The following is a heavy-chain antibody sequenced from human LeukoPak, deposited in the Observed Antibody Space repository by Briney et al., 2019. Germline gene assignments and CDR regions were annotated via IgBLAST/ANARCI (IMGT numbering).Heavy chain of an antibody. D-gene: IGHD4-17*01. Sequence: GGSLRLSCAASGFTFSSYAMSWVRQAPGKGLEWVSAISGSGGSTYYADSVKGRFTISRDNSKNTLYLQMNSLRAEDTAAYDCARVGPATVTLTGGSYAFDIWGQGTMVTVSS. CDR2: ISGSGGST. V-gene: IGHV3-23*01. CDR3: ARVGPATVTLTGGSYAFDI. CDR1: GFTFSSYA. J-gene: IGHJ3*02.